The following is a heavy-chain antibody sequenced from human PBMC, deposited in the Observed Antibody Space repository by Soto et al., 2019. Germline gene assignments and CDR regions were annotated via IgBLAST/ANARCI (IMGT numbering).Heavy chain of an antibody. V-gene: IGHV3-15*01. CDR2: IKSKTDGGTT. CDR3: TTGTPPIVVVPAAMPEYYYYYYMDV. J-gene: IGHJ6*03. D-gene: IGHD2-2*01. Sequence: GGSLRLSCAASGFTFSNAWMSWVRQAPGKGLEWVGRIKSKTDGGTTDYAAPVKGRFTISRDDSKNTLYLQMNSLKTEDTAVYYCTTGTPPIVVVPAAMPEYYYYYYMDVWGKGTTVTVFS. CDR1: GFTFSNAW.